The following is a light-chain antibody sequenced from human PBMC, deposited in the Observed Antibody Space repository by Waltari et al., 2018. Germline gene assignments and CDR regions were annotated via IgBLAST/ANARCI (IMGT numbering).Light chain of an antibody. V-gene: IGLV2-23*02. CDR3: LSYTTRISFV. CDR2: EVT. J-gene: IGLJ2*01. Sequence: QPALTQPASVSGSPGQSITISCTGSSNDIGNSNHVCWYQQHPGKPPRLILSEVTARPSGVSDRFSGSKSGNTASLTISGLQAEDEADYYCLSYTTRISFVFGGGTKLSVL. CDR1: SNDIGNSNH.